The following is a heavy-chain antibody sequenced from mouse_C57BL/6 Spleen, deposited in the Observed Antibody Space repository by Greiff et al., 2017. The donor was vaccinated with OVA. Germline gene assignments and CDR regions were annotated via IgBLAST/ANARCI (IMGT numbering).Heavy chain of an antibody. CDR3: ARYMGDSYVDY. CDR2: IRHKANGYTT. J-gene: IGHJ2*01. CDR1: GFTFTAYY. Sequence: EVMLVESGGGLVQPGGSLSLSCAASGFTFTAYYMSWVRQPPGKALEWLGFIRHKANGYTTEYSASVKGRFTISRDNSQSILYLQMNALRAEDSATYYCARYMGDSYVDYWGQGTTLTVSS. D-gene: IGHD4-1*01. V-gene: IGHV7-3*01.